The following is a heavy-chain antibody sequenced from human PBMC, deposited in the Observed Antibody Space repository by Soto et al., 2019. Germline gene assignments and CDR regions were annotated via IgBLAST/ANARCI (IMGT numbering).Heavy chain of an antibody. D-gene: IGHD2-2*01. Sequence: ASVKVSCKASGYTFTSYGISWVRQAPGQGLEWMGWISAYNGNTNYAQKIQGRVTMTTDTSTSTAYMELRSLRSDDTAVYYCALLVVGVPAAMQNRMDVWGQGPTVTVAS. J-gene: IGHJ6*02. CDR3: ALLVVGVPAAMQNRMDV. V-gene: IGHV1-18*04. CDR2: ISAYNGNT. CDR1: GYTFTSYG.